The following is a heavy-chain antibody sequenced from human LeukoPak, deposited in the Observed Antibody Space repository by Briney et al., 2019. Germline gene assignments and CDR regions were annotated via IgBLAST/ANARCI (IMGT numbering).Heavy chain of an antibody. CDR2: IWYDGSDK. Sequence: GGSLRLSCAASGFTFSSYGMHWVRQAPGKGLEWVAFIWYDGSDKYYADSVKGRFTISRDNSKNTLYLQMNSLRAEDTAVYYCAKDLWVYCSSTSCYTGGIDYWGQGTLVTVSS. J-gene: IGHJ4*02. CDR3: AKDLWVYCSSTSCYTGGIDY. D-gene: IGHD2-2*02. V-gene: IGHV3-30*02. CDR1: GFTFSSYG.